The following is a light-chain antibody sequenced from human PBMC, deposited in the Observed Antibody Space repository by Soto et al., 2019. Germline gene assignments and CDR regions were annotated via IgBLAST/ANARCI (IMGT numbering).Light chain of an antibody. CDR2: GAS. CDR3: QQLNSYPLT. V-gene: IGKV1-9*01. J-gene: IGKJ4*01. Sequence: DIQLTQSPSFLSASVGDRVTITCRASQGITSYLVWYQQKPGKAPKLLIYGASTLQSGVPSRFSGSGSGTEFTLTISSLQPEDFATYYCQQLNSYPLTFDGGTKVEIK. CDR1: QGITSY.